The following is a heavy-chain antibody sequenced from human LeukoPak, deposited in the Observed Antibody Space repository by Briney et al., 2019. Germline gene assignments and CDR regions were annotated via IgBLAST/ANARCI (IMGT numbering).Heavy chain of an antibody. CDR1: GFSLSTSGVG. Sequence: VSGPTLVNPTQTLTLTCTFSGFSLSTSGVGVGWIRQPLGKALEWLALIYWDDDKRYSPSLKSRLTITKDTSKNQVVLTMTNMDPVDTATYYCARMIAAAGKGITRTGGAFDYWGQGTLVTVSS. J-gene: IGHJ4*02. CDR2: IYWDDDK. V-gene: IGHV2-5*02. CDR3: ARMIAAAGKGITRTGGAFDY. D-gene: IGHD6-13*01.